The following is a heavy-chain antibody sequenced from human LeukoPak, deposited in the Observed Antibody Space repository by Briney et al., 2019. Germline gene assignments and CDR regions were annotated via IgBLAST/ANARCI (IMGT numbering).Heavy chain of an antibody. CDR1: GFTFSSYS. J-gene: IGHJ4*02. Sequence: GGTLRLSCAASGFTFSSYSMNWVRQAPGKGLEWVSSISSSSSYIYYADSVKGRFTISRDNAKNSLYLQMNSLRAEDTAVYYCARALFIAAAGTGYWGQGTLVTVSS. V-gene: IGHV3-21*01. CDR3: ARALFIAAAGTGY. CDR2: ISSSSSYI. D-gene: IGHD6-13*01.